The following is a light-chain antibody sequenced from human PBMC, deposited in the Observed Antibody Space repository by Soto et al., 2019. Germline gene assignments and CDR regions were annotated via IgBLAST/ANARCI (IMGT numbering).Light chain of an antibody. V-gene: IGLV2-14*01. CDR2: EVS. CDR1: SNDVGGYKY. CDR3: SSYTSISTVI. Sequence: QSVLTQPASVSGSPGQSITISCTGTSNDVGGYKYVSWYQQYPGKAPKLMIYEVSNRPSGVSDRFSGSKSGNTASLTISGLQAEDEADYYCSSYTSISTVIFGGGTKVTVL. J-gene: IGLJ2*01.